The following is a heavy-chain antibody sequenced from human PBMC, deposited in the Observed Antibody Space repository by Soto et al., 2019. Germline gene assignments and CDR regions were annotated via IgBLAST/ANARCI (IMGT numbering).Heavy chain of an antibody. CDR3: ARRYGYSFDY. CDR1: GGSISKYY. Sequence: SETLSLTCSVSGGSISKYYWSWIRQPPGKGLEWIGYIDYSGSTNYNPSLKSRVTISVDTSKNQFSLKLSSVTAADTAVYYCARRYGYSFDYWGQGTLVTVSS. V-gene: IGHV4-59*08. CDR2: IDYSGST. D-gene: IGHD1-1*01. J-gene: IGHJ4*02.